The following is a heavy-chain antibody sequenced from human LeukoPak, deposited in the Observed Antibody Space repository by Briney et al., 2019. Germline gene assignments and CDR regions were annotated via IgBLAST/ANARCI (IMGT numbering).Heavy chain of an antibody. V-gene: IGHV3-7*01. CDR1: GFTFSTSW. CDR3: ARASCSPNWFDP. D-gene: IGHD2-2*01. Sequence: GGSLRLSCAASGFTFSTSWMSWVRQAPGKGLEWVANIKHDGSEKYYVDSVKGRFTISRDNARNSLYLQMNSLRAEDTAVYYCARASCSPNWFDPWGQGTLVTVSS. CDR2: IKHDGSEK. J-gene: IGHJ5*02.